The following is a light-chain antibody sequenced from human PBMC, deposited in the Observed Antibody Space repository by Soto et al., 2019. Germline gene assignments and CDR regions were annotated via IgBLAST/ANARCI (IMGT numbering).Light chain of an antibody. CDR1: QTISSW. CDR3: QHYNSYSEA. CDR2: KAS. Sequence: DIQMTQSPSPLSRSVRYRXTIRHRASQTISSWLAWYQQKPGKAPKLLIYKASTLKSGVPSRFSGSGSGTEFTLTISSLQPDDFATYYCQHYNSYSEAFGQGTKVDIK. J-gene: IGKJ1*01. V-gene: IGKV1-5*03.